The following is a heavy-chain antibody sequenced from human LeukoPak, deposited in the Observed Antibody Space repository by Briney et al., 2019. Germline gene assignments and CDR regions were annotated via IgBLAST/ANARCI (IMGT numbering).Heavy chain of an antibody. Sequence: SQTLSLTCTVSGGSISSGDYYWSWIRQPPGKGLEWIGEINHSGSTNYNPSLKSRVTISVDTSKNQFSLKLSSVTAADTAVYYCARGWDYEPPFDYWGQGTLVTVSS. V-gene: IGHV4-30-4*08. J-gene: IGHJ4*02. D-gene: IGHD1-7*01. CDR2: INHSGST. CDR1: GGSISSGDYY. CDR3: ARGWDYEPPFDY.